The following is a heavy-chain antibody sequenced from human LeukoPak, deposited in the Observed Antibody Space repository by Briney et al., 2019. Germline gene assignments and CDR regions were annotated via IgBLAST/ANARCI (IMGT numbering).Heavy chain of an antibody. J-gene: IGHJ6*03. V-gene: IGHV4-34*01. CDR2: INHSGST. D-gene: IGHD3-3*01. CDR3: ARVRYYDFWSGYSYYYYYMDV. Sequence: SETLSLTCAVYGGSFSGYYWSWIRQPPGKGLEWIGEINHSGSTNYNPSLKSRVTISVGTSKNQFSLKLSSVTAADTAVYYCARVRYYDFWSGYSYYYYYMDVWGKGTTVTVSS. CDR1: GGSFSGYY.